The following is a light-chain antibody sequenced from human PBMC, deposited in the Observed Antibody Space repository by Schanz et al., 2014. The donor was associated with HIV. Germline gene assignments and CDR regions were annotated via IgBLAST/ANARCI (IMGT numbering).Light chain of an antibody. CDR3: QQGGSWPLT. CDR2: AAS. Sequence: EVVMTQSPDILSVSPGERATLSCRAGQSIGSNLAWYQQKPGQAPRLLIYAASTRATGIPARFSGSGSGTEFTLTITSLQSEDFALYYCQQGGSWPLTFGGGTTVEIK. J-gene: IGKJ4*01. CDR1: QSIGSN. V-gene: IGKV3-15*01.